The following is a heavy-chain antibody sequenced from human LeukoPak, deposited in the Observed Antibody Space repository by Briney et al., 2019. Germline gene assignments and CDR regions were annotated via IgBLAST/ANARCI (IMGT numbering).Heavy chain of an antibody. Sequence: GASVKVSCKASGYTFTSYGISWVRQAPGQGLEWMGWISAYNGKTNYAQKLQGRVTMTTDTSTSTAYMELRSLRSDDTAVYYCAREYPYYDILTDRGMDYYYGMDVWGQGTTVTVSS. D-gene: IGHD3-9*01. CDR2: ISAYNGKT. CDR3: AREYPYYDILTDRGMDYYYGMDV. V-gene: IGHV1-18*01. J-gene: IGHJ6*02. CDR1: GYTFTSYG.